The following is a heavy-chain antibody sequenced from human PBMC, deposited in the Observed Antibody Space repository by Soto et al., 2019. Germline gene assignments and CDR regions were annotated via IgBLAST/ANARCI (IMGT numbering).Heavy chain of an antibody. J-gene: IGHJ4*02. CDR2: ISAYNGNT. D-gene: IGHD2-2*01. CDR3: ARDFRSCSSTSLILRPFDY. V-gene: IGHV1-18*01. CDR1: GYTFTSYA. Sequence: ASVKASCKASGYTFTSYAISWVRQAPGQGLEWMGWISAYNGNTNYAQKLQGRVTMTTDTSTSTAYMELRSLRSDDTAVYYCARDFRSCSSTSLILRPFDYWGQGTLVTVSS.